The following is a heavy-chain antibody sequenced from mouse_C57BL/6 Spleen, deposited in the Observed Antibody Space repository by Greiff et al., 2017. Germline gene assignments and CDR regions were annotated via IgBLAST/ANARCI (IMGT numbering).Heavy chain of an antibody. CDR1: GYTFTSYW. J-gene: IGHJ2*01. Sequence: QVQLQQPGAELVMPGASVKLSCKASGYTFTSYWMHWVKQRPGQGLEWIGEIDPSDSYTNYNQKFKGKSTLTVDKSSSTAYMQLSSLTSEDSAVYYCARSDDYYGPDDWGQGTTLTVSS. CDR2: IDPSDSYT. V-gene: IGHV1-69*01. D-gene: IGHD1-1*01. CDR3: ARSDDYYGPDD.